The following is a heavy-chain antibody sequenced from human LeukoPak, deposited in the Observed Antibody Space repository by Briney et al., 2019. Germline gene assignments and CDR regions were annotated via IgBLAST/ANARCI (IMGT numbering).Heavy chain of an antibody. J-gene: IGHJ4*02. CDR3: ASSSGWTMNESDPYYFDY. D-gene: IGHD6-19*01. CDR2: IYYSGST. Sequence: SETLSLTCTVSGGSISSYYWSWIRQPPGKGLEWIGYIYYSGSTNYNPSLKSRVTISVDTSKNQFSLKLSSVTAADTAVYYCASSSGWTMNESDPYYFDYWGQGTLVTVSS. CDR1: GGSISSYY. V-gene: IGHV4-59*08.